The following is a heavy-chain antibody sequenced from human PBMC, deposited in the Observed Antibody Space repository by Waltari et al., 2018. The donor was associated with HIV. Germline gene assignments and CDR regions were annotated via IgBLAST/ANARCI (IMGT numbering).Heavy chain of an antibody. D-gene: IGHD4-17*01. J-gene: IGHJ5*02. CDR2: LYFPTTGTDR. Sequence: EVQLVESGGGLFRPGGSLRLSCAVSGFNVSSDYMTWVRQPPGKGLEWFSTLYFPTTGTDRFYASPVKCRFTLSRDNSENTLYLQMSGLRAEDTAVYYCVRGSLMTTAAPWGQGTLVTVSS. CDR3: VRGSLMTTAAP. CDR1: GFNVSSDY. V-gene: IGHV3-53*03.